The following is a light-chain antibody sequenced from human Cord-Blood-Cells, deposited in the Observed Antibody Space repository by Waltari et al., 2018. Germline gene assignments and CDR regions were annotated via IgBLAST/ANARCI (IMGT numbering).Light chain of an antibody. J-gene: IGLJ2*01. V-gene: IGLV2-14*01. Sequence: QSALTQPASVSGSPGQSSTISCTGTSSDVGRYNFFSRYQQHPGKAPKPMIYDVSNRPSGVSNRFSGSKSGNTASLTISGLQAEDEADYYCSSYTSSSTLVVFGGGTKLTVL. CDR1: SSDVGRYNF. CDR3: SSYTSSSTLVV. CDR2: DVS.